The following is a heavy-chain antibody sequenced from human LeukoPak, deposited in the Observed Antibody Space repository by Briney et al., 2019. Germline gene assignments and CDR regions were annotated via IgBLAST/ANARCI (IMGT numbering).Heavy chain of an antibody. Sequence: PGGSLRLSCAASGFTFDDYAMHWVRQAPGKGLEWVSGISWNSGSIGYADSVKGRFTISRDNAKNSLYLQMNSLRAEDTALYYCAKDMRRGYSYGAVDYWGQGTLVTVSS. CDR1: GFTFDDYA. CDR2: ISWNSGSI. D-gene: IGHD5-18*01. J-gene: IGHJ4*02. CDR3: AKDMRRGYSYGAVDY. V-gene: IGHV3-9*01.